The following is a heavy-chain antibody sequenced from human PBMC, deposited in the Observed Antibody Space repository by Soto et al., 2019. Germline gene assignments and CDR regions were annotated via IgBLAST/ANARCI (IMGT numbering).Heavy chain of an antibody. V-gene: IGHV3-15*01. CDR2: IKSKTDGGTT. J-gene: IGHJ3*01. Sequence: PGGSLRLSCAASGFTFSNAWMSWVRQAPGKGLEWVGRIKSKTDGGTTDYAAPVKGRFTISRDDSKNTLYLQMNSLKTEDTAVYYCTTGVSTYYYDSSGYYDGPDAFDVWGQGTMVTVSS. CDR3: TTGVSTYYYDSSGYYDGPDAFDV. CDR1: GFTFSNAW. D-gene: IGHD3-22*01.